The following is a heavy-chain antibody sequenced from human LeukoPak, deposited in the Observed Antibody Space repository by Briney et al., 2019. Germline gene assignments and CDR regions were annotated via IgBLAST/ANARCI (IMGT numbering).Heavy chain of an antibody. CDR3: AKGHPNYYDNSGYDY. V-gene: IGHV3-23*01. CDR1: GFPLGSYA. D-gene: IGHD3-22*01. CDR2: VSGTGETT. Sequence: TGESLRLSCAASGFPLGSYAMSWVRQAPGKGLEWVSTVSGTGETTYYADSVKGRFNISRDNSKNTLYLQMSSLRPDDTAIHYCAKGHPNYYDNSGYDYWGQGTLVTVSS. J-gene: IGHJ4*02.